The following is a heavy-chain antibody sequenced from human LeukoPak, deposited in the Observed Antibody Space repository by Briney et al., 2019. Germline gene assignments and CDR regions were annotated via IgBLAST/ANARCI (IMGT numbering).Heavy chain of an antibody. J-gene: IGHJ5*02. CDR3: AGCITMVRGVIIEPASDWFDP. CDR2: IYYGGST. D-gene: IGHD3-10*01. V-gene: IGHV4-39*01. Sequence: PSETLSLTCTVSGGSISSSSYYWGWIRQPPGKGLEWIGSIYYGGSTYYNPSLKSRVTISVDTSKNQFSLKLSSVTAADTAVYYCAGCITMVRGVIIEPASDWFDPWGQGTLVTVSS. CDR1: GGSISSSSYY.